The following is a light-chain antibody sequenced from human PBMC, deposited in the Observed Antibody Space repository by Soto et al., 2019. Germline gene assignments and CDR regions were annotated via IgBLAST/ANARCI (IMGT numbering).Light chain of an antibody. CDR3: QQYNSYWT. CDR2: DAS. Sequence: DIRITQSRSTLSSSVVYILTVTCRARQSISSWLAWYQQKPGKAPKLLIYDASSLESGVPSRFSGSGSGTEFTLTISSLQPDDFATYYCQQYNSYWTFGQGTKV. V-gene: IGKV1-5*01. J-gene: IGKJ1*01. CDR1: QSISSW.